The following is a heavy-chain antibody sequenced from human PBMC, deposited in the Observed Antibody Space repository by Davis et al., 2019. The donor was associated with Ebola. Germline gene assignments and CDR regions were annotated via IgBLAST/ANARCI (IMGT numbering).Heavy chain of an antibody. CDR3: ARGGVGTPIDY. CDR1: GYTFTSYA. V-gene: IGHV1-3*01. Sequence: ASVKVSCKASGYTFTSYAMHWVRQAPGQRLEWMGWINAGNGNTKYSQNFQGRVTITADESTSTAYMELSSLRSEDTAVYYCARGGVGTPIDYWGQGTLVTVSS. CDR2: INAGNGNT. D-gene: IGHD3-16*01. J-gene: IGHJ4*02.